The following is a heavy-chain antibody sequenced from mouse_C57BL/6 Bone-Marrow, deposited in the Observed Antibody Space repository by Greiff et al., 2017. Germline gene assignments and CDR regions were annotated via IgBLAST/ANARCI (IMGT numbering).Heavy chain of an antibody. Sequence: EVQLVEPGGGLVQPKGSLKLSCAASGFTFNTYAMHWVRQAPGKGLEWVPRLRRKSSNYSTYYADSLKDRFTISRDDSQSMLYLQMNNLKTEDTAMYYCVGIYYDYDYYFDYWGQGTTLTVSS. CDR3: VGIYYDYDYYFDY. V-gene: IGHV10-3*01. CDR2: LRRKSSNYST. J-gene: IGHJ2*01. D-gene: IGHD2-4*01. CDR1: GFTFNTYA.